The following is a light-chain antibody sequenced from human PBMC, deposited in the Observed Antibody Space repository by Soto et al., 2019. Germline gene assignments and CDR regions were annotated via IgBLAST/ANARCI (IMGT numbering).Light chain of an antibody. V-gene: IGLV8-61*01. CDR2: STN. CDR1: SASVSTSYY. J-gene: IGLJ3*02. CDR3: ILYMGSGIWV. Sequence: QTVVTQEPSFSVSPGRTVTLTCGLSSASVSTSYYPSWFQQTPGQAPRTLIHSTNTRSSGVPDRFSGSILGNTAALTITGAQADDESDYYCILYMGSGIWVFGGGTKLTVL.